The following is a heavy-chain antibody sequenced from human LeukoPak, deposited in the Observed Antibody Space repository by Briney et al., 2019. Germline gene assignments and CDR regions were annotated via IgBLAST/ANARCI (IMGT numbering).Heavy chain of an antibody. CDR3: ARDLEYYYGSGTILSGGDAFDI. J-gene: IGHJ3*02. V-gene: IGHV1-2*02. CDR1: GYTFTGYY. Sequence: ASVKVSCKASGYTFTGYYMHWVRQAPGQGLEWMGWINPNSGGTNYAQKFQGRVTMTRDTSISTAYMELSRLRSDDTAVYYCARDLEYYYGSGTILSGGDAFDIWGQGTMVTVSS. CDR2: INPNSGGT. D-gene: IGHD3-10*01.